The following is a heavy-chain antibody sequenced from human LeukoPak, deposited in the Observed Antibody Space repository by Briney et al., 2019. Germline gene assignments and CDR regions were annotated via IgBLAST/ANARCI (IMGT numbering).Heavy chain of an antibody. CDR2: ISSSSSTI. CDR3: AKDSSGSSPLDH. V-gene: IGHV3-48*01. Sequence: GGSLRLSCAASGFTFSSYSMNWVRQAPGKGLEWVSYISSSSSTIYYADSVKGRFTISRDNSKNTLYLQMNSLRPEDTAVYYCAKDSSGSSPLDHWGQGTLVTVSS. J-gene: IGHJ4*02. CDR1: GFTFSSYS. D-gene: IGHD3-22*01.